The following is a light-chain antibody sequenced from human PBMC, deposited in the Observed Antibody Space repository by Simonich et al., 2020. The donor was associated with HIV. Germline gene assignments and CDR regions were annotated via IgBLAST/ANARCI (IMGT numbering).Light chain of an antibody. CDR1: NSDVGNYNL. CDR2: EGT. J-gene: IGLJ2*01. V-gene: IGLV2-23*01. Sequence: QSALTQPASVSGSPGQSITISCTGTNSDVGNYNLVSWYQQHPGKAPKLMIYEGTKPPSGVSNRFSGSKSGNTASLTISGLQAEDEADYYCCSYADSNTLVFGGGTKLTVL. CDR3: CSYADSNTLV.